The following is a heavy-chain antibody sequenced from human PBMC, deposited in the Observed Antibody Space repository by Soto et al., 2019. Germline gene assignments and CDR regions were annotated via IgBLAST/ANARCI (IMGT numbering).Heavy chain of an antibody. CDR1: GGTFSSYA. J-gene: IGHJ5*02. D-gene: IGHD3-10*01. V-gene: IGHV1-69*13. CDR3: ARGVGSGSYYNQYNWFDL. CDR2: IIPIFGTA. Sequence: SVKVSCKASGGTFSSYAISWVRQAPGQGLEWMGGIIPIFGTANYAQKFQGRVTITADESTSTAYMELSSLRSDDTAVYYCARGVGSGSYYNQYNWFDLWGQGTLVTVS.